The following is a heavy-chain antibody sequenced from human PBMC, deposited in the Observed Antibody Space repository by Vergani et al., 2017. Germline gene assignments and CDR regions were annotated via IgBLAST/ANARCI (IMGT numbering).Heavy chain of an antibody. J-gene: IGHJ4*02. CDR1: GLTFSNYA. Sequence: VQLVESGGGVVQPGRSLRLSCAASGLTFSNYAMHWVRQAPGKGLEWVSAISDSGDNTYYPDSVGGRFTISRDNSKNTVYLQLNSLRAEDTAVYYCAKENGDSFLDYWGQGTLVTVSS. D-gene: IGHD4-17*01. CDR3: AKENGDSFLDY. V-gene: IGHV3-23*04. CDR2: ISDSGDNT.